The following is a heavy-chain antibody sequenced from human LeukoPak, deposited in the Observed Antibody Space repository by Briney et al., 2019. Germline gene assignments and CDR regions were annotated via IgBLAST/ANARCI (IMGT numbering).Heavy chain of an antibody. CDR3: ARHSYGFDY. CDR1: GNNYW. D-gene: IGHD3-10*01. J-gene: IGHJ4*02. Sequence: GESLKISCKASGNNYWIGWVRQMPGKGLEWMGIIYFGDSDTRYSPSFQGQVTISADKSIGTAYLQWSSLKASDTAMYFCARHSYGFDYWGQGTPVTVSS. CDR2: IYFGDSDT. V-gene: IGHV5-51*01.